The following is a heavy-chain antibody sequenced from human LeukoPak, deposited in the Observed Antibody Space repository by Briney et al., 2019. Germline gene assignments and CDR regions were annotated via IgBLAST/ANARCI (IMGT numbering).Heavy chain of an antibody. CDR3: ARHAAERWLHFQDYFDY. CDR2: IYYSGST. Sequence: SETLSLTCTVSGGSISSSSYYWGWIRQPPGKGLEWIGSIYYSGSTYYNPSLKSRVTISVDTSKNQFSLKLSSVTAADTAVYYCARHAAERWLHFQDYFDYWGQGTLVTVSS. D-gene: IGHD5-24*01. J-gene: IGHJ4*02. CDR1: GGSISSSSYY. V-gene: IGHV4-39*01.